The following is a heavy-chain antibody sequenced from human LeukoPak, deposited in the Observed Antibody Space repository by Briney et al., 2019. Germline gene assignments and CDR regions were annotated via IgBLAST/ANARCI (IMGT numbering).Heavy chain of an antibody. V-gene: IGHV3-53*01. CDR3: AREEYSGYDLGY. Sequence: GGSLRLSCAASGFTVSSNYMSWVRQAPGKGLEGVSVIYSGGSTYYADSVKGRFTISRDNSKNTLYLQMNSLRAEDTAVYYCAREEYSGYDLGYWGQGTLVTVSS. CDR2: IYSGGST. D-gene: IGHD5-12*01. CDR1: GFTVSSNY. J-gene: IGHJ4*02.